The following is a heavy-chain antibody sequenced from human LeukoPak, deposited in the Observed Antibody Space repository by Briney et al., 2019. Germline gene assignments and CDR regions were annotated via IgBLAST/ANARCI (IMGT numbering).Heavy chain of an antibody. CDR2: IYYGGST. D-gene: IGHD3-10*01. CDR1: GGSISSSSYY. Sequence: SETLSLTCTVSGGSISSSSYYWGWIRQPPGKGLEWIGSIYYGGSTYYNPSLKSRVTISVDTSKNQFSLKLSSVTAADTAVYYCAREVMVRGRSHQIDYWGQGTLVTVSS. J-gene: IGHJ4*02. V-gene: IGHV4-39*02. CDR3: AREVMVRGRSHQIDY.